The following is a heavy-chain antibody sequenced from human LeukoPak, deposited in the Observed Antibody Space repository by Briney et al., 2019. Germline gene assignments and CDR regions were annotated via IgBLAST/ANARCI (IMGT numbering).Heavy chain of an antibody. CDR1: GFTFNTFW. J-gene: IGHJ5*02. Sequence: GGSLRLSCAASGFTFNTFWMSWVRQAPGKGPEWVANIKPDGSEKSYVDSVKGRFTIPRDNAKNSLYLQMNSLRAEDTALYYCARGGSWFAPWGQGTLVTVSS. V-gene: IGHV3-7*01. CDR3: ARGGSWFAP. CDR2: IKPDGSEK. D-gene: IGHD3-10*01.